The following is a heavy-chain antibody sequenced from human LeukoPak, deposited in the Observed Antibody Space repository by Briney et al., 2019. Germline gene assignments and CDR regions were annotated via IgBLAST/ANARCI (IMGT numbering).Heavy chain of an antibody. D-gene: IGHD1-26*01. CDR3: ARQNTPHGNFDY. CDR1: GFTLSSYA. CDR2: IGTAGDT. J-gene: IGHJ4*02. Sequence: GGSLRLSCAASGFTLSSYAMHWARQPAGKGLEWVSAIGTAGDTFYPGSVKGRFTISRENAKKSLFLQMNSLRAEDTAVYYCARQNTPHGNFDYWGQGTLVTVSS. V-gene: IGHV3-13*01.